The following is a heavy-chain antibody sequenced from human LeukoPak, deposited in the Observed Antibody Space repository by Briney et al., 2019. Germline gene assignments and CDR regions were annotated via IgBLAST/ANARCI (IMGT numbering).Heavy chain of an antibody. Sequence: GGSLRLSCAASGFTFSSYGMHWVRQAPGKGLEWVAVISYDGSNKYYADSVKGRFTISRDNSKNTLYLQMNSLRAEDTAVYYCARLRGSSITWGQGTLVTVSS. CDR3: ARLRGSSIT. D-gene: IGHD6-19*01. CDR2: ISYDGSNK. J-gene: IGHJ5*02. V-gene: IGHV3-30*03. CDR1: GFTFSSYG.